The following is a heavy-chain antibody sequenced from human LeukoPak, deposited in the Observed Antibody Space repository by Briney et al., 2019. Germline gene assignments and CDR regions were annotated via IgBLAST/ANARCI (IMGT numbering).Heavy chain of an antibody. V-gene: IGHV4-34*01. CDR3: ALERHIVVSWDAFDI. D-gene: IGHD2-21*01. J-gene: IGHJ3*02. CDR1: GGSFSGYY. Sequence: SETLSLTCAVYGGSFSGYYWSWIRQPPGKGLEWIGEINHSGSTNYNPSLKSRVAISVDTSKNQFSLKLSSVTAADTAVYYCALERHIVVSWDAFDIWGQGTMATVSS. CDR2: INHSGST.